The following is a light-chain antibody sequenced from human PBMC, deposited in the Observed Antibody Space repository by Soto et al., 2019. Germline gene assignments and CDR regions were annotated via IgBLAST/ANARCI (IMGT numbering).Light chain of an antibody. V-gene: IGKV1-5*03. CDR1: QTISNR. J-gene: IGKJ1*01. Sequence: DIQMTQSTSTLSASVGDRVTITCRASQTISNRLAWYHQKPGKAPNLLIYKASTLETGAPLRFSGSGSGTEFTLTISSLQPDDFGTYYCPQYDTYSRWTFGQGTKVEIK. CDR3: PQYDTYSRWT. CDR2: KAS.